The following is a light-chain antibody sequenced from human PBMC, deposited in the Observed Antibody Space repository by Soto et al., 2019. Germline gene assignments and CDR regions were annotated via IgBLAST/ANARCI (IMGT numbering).Light chain of an antibody. CDR1: QSISTS. V-gene: IGKV1-5*03. CDR2: KAS. Sequence: DIQMTQSPSTLSASVGDRVTITCRASQSISTSLAWYQQKPGKAPKLLIYKASSLESGVPSRFSASGSGTEFTLTISSLHPDDFATYYCQQYNTYLYTFGQGTKLEIK. CDR3: QQYNTYLYT. J-gene: IGKJ2*01.